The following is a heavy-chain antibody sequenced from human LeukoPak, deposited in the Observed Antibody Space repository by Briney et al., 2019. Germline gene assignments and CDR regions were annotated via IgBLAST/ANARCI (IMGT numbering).Heavy chain of an antibody. J-gene: IGHJ3*02. CDR2: IHYTGRA. CDR1: GCSISSTTYY. Sequence: PSETLSLTCSVFGCSISSTTYYWVWLRQPPGKGLECIASIHYTGRAYYNPSLKSRATISADTSKNHFSLHLRTVTAADTAVYYCARHFDNGDYKKTFDIWGQGTMVTVSS. D-gene: IGHD4-17*01. V-gene: IGHV4-39*01. CDR3: ARHFDNGDYKKTFDI.